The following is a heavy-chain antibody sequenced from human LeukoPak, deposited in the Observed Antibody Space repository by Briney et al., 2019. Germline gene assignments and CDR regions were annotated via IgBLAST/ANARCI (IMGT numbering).Heavy chain of an antibody. CDR1: GFTVSSNY. Sequence: QPGGSLRLSCAASGFTVSSNYMSWVRQAPGKGLEWVSVIYSGGSTDYADSVKGRFTISRDTSKNTLYLQMNSLRVEDTAVYYCARSSHYDILTGYSEEDAFDIWGQGTMVTVS. V-gene: IGHV3-53*01. J-gene: IGHJ3*02. D-gene: IGHD3-9*01. CDR3: ARSSHYDILTGYSEEDAFDI. CDR2: IYSGGST.